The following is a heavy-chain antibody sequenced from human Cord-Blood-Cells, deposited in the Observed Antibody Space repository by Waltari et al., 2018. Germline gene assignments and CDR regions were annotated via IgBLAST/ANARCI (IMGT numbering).Heavy chain of an antibody. Sequence: QVQLVESGGGVVQPGRSLRLSCAASGFTFSSYGMHWVRQAPGKGLEWLAVIWYDGSNKYYADSVKGRFTISRDNSKNTLYLQMNSLRAEDTAVYYCARELDWGSAWYFDLWGRGTLVTVSS. J-gene: IGHJ2*01. D-gene: IGHD7-27*01. CDR3: ARELDWGSAWYFDL. CDR1: GFTFSSYG. CDR2: IWYDGSNK. V-gene: IGHV3-33*01.